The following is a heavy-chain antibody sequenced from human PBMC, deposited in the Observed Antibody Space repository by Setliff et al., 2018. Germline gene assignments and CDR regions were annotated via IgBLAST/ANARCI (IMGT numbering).Heavy chain of an antibody. Sequence: SETLSLTCTVSGGSISSTIYYWGWIRQPPGKGLEWIGSIYYSGSTYYDPSLKSRVTISVDTSKNQFSLKLSSVTAADTAVYYCARVSMYSSSWYYYYYGMDVWGQGTTVTVSS. V-gene: IGHV4-39*07. CDR2: IYYSGST. CDR1: GGSISSTIYY. D-gene: IGHD6-13*01. J-gene: IGHJ6*02. CDR3: ARVSMYSSSWYYYYYGMDV.